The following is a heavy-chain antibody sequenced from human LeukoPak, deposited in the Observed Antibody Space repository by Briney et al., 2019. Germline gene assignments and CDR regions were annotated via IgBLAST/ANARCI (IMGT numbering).Heavy chain of an antibody. CDR3: ARAKGPDYGASPASY. CDR2: TTGSGGST. Sequence: GGSLRLSCAASGFIFTNYDMYWVRQAPGKGLEWVSATTGSGGSTFYADSVKGRFTISKDNSKNTLHLQMANLRAADTAVYYCARAKGPDYGASPASYWGQGSLVAVSS. V-gene: IGHV3-23*01. D-gene: IGHD4-17*01. J-gene: IGHJ4*02. CDR1: GFIFTNYD.